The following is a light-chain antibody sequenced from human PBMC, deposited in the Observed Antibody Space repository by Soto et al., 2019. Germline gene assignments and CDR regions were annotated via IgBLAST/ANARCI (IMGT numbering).Light chain of an antibody. V-gene: IGKV3-11*01. Sequence: EIVLTQSPATLSLSPGERATLSCRASQSVSSDLAWYQQKPGQAPRLLIYDASNRATGIPARFSGSGSGTDFTLTISSLEPEDFAVYYCQQRSNWPPKGTFGPGTKVDIK. CDR1: QSVSSD. J-gene: IGKJ3*01. CDR2: DAS. CDR3: QQRSNWPPKGT.